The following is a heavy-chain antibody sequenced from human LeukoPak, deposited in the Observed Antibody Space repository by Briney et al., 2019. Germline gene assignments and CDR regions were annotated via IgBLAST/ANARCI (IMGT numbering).Heavy chain of an antibody. CDR1: GYSISSGYH. D-gene: IGHD6-13*01. CDR3: AISEQPRGWFDP. Sequence: KSSETLSLTCTVSGYSISSGYHWGWIRQPPGKGLEWIGSIYHSGSTYYNPSLKSRVTISVDTSKNQFSLKLSSVTAADTAVYSCAISEQPRGWFDPWGQGTLVTVSS. J-gene: IGHJ5*02. V-gene: IGHV4-38-2*02. CDR2: IYHSGST.